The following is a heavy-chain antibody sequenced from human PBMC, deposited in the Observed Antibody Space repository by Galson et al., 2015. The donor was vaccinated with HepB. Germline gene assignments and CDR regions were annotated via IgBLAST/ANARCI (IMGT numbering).Heavy chain of an antibody. CDR2: IRSKAYGGTT. J-gene: IGHJ6*02. D-gene: IGHD2-2*01. Sequence: SLRLSCAASGFTFGDYAMSWFRQAPGKGLEWVGFIRSKAYGGTTEYAASVKGRFTISRDDSKSIAYLQMSSLKTEDTAVYYCTRGDCSSTSCYFRGMDVWGQGTTVTVSS. CDR1: GFTFGDYA. CDR3: TRGDCSSTSCYFRGMDV. V-gene: IGHV3-49*03.